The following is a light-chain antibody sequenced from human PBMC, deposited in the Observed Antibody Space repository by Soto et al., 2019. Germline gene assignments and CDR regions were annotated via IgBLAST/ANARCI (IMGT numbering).Light chain of an antibody. CDR2: YDS. CDR3: QVWDSSSDHRV. Sequence: SYELTQPPSVSVAPGKTARITCGENNIGSKSVHWYQQKPGQAPVLVIYYDSDRPSRIPERFSGSKSGNTATLTISRVEVGDEADYYCQVWDSSSDHRVFGTGTKVTVL. V-gene: IGLV3-21*04. J-gene: IGLJ1*01. CDR1: NIGSKS.